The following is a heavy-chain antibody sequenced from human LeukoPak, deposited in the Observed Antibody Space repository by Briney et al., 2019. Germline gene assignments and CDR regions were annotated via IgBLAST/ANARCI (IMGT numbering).Heavy chain of an antibody. CDR2: IYTSGST. CDR3: ARDAPYSSGWYGDFDY. J-gene: IGHJ4*02. V-gene: IGHV4-61*02. D-gene: IGHD6-19*01. Sequence: SETLSLTCSVSGGSISSGSYYWSWIRQPAGEGLEWIGRIYTSGSTNYNPSLKSRVTISVDTSKNQFSLKLSSVTAADTAVYYCARDAPYSSGWYGDFDYWGQGTLVTVSS. CDR1: GGSISSGSYY.